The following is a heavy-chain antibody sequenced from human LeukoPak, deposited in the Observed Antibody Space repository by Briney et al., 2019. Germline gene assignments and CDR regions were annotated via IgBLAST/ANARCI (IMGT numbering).Heavy chain of an antibody. CDR1: GVTFSSYA. CDR3: AKDRIRPFVDYEFDY. J-gene: IGHJ4*02. Sequence: PGGSLRLSCEASGVTFSSYAMSWVRQAPGKGLEWVSAISGSGGSTYYADSVKGRFTISRDNSKNTLYLQMNSLRAEDTAVYYCAKDRIRPFVDYEFDYWGQGTLVTVSS. CDR2: ISGSGGST. V-gene: IGHV3-23*01. D-gene: IGHD4-17*01.